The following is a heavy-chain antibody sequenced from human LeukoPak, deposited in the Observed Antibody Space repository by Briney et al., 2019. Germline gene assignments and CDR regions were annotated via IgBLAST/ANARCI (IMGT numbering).Heavy chain of an antibody. CDR3: ATSQTTSGRYGNAFDI. CDR1: GFTFSTYG. Sequence: GGSLRLSCAASGFTFSTYGIHWVRQAPGKGLEWVANIKQDGSEKYYVDSVKGRFTIYRDNAKNSLHLQMNSLRGEDTALYYCATSQTTSGRYGNAFDIWAKGQWSPSLQ. D-gene: IGHD6-19*01. CDR2: IKQDGSEK. V-gene: IGHV3-7*01. J-gene: IGHJ3*02.